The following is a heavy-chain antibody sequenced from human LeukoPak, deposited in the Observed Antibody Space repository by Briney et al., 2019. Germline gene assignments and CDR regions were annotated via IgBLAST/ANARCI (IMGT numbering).Heavy chain of an antibody. Sequence: PGGSLRLSCAASGFTFDDYAMHWVRQAPGKGLEWVSGISWNSGSIGYADSVKGRFTISRDNAKNSLYLQMNSLRAEDTAVYYCARYQGSYRSAEYYYYYYMDVWGKGTTVTVSS. V-gene: IGHV3-9*01. CDR3: ARYQGSYRSAEYYYYYYMDV. D-gene: IGHD3-16*02. CDR2: ISWNSGSI. CDR1: GFTFDDYA. J-gene: IGHJ6*03.